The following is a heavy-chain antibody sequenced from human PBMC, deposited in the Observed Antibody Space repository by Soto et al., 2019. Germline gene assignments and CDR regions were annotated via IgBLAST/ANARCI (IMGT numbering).Heavy chain of an antibody. J-gene: IGHJ4*02. Sequence: GGSLRLSCAASGFPFSSYAMSWVRQAPGKGLEWVSTVSESGGSTYYADSVKGRFIISRDSSKNTLNLQMNSLRAEDTAVYYCAKILLLYSYGGFDYWGQGT. CDR2: VSESGGST. V-gene: IGHV3-23*01. D-gene: IGHD5-18*01. CDR1: GFPFSSYA. CDR3: AKILLLYSYGGFDY.